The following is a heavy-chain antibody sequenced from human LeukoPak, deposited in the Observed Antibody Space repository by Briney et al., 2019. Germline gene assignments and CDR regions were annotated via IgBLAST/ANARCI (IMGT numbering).Heavy chain of an antibody. J-gene: IGHJ4*02. V-gene: IGHV3-23*01. Sequence: PGGSLRLSCAASGFTFSNYAMGWVHQAPGKGLEWVSAISGSGGSTYYADSVKGRFTISRDNSKNTLYLQMNSPRAEDTAVYYCASLPHPTYYFDYWGQGTLVTVSS. CDR2: ISGSGGST. CDR3: ASLPHPTYYFDY. CDR1: GFTFSNYA. D-gene: IGHD1-1*01.